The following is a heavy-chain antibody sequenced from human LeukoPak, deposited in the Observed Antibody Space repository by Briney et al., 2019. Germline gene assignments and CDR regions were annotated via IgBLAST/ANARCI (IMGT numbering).Heavy chain of an antibody. CDR1: GFIFSSYS. D-gene: IGHD2-15*01. J-gene: IGHJ6*04. Sequence: GGSLRLSCAASGFIFSSYSMNWVRHALGKGLEGVSSISNSGIHMFYADSVKGRFTISRDNGTNSLFLQMNSLRADDTAVYFCARHMTPEGTTPYFYGMDVWGEGTTVTVSS. CDR2: ISNSGIHM. CDR3: ARHMTPEGTTPYFYGMDV. V-gene: IGHV3-21*01.